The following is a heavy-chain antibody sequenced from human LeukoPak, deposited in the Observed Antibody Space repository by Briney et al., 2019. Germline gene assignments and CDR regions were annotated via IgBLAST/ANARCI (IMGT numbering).Heavy chain of an antibody. Sequence: GGSLRLSCAASGFTFNDYYMSWMRQAPGKGLEGVSYISNGGTIIYYADSVKGRFTISRDNAKSSLYLQMNNLRAEDTAVYYCVSFYETYWGRGTLVTVSS. D-gene: IGHD2/OR15-2a*01. J-gene: IGHJ4*02. CDR3: VSFYETY. V-gene: IGHV3-11*04. CDR1: GFTFNDYY. CDR2: ISNGGTII.